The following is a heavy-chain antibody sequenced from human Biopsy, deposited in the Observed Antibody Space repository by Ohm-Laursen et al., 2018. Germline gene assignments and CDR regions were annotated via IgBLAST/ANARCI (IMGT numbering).Heavy chain of an antibody. CDR2: MNPDSGNT. CDR1: GYTFTSYE. D-gene: IGHD3-10*01. Sequence: ASVKVSCKTSGYTFTSYEINWVRQATGQGLEWMGWMNPDSGNTGYAQNFQGRVTMTRNTSISTAYMELSSLRSEDTAVYFCARADPPLFYYGSESSNWFDPWGQGTLVTVSS. CDR3: ARADPPLFYYGSESSNWFDP. V-gene: IGHV1-8*01. J-gene: IGHJ5*02.